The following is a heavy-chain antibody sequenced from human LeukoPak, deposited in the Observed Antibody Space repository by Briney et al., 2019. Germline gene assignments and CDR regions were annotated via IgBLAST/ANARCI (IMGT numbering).Heavy chain of an antibody. Sequence: GGSLRLSCAASGFTVSSNYMSWVRQAPGKGLEWVSVIYSGGSTYYADSVKGRFTISRDNSKNTLYLQMNSLRAEDTAVYYCARDTQDSSSWYGVNYGMDVWGQGTTVTVSS. CDR3: ARDTQDSSSWYGVNYGMDV. V-gene: IGHV3-53*05. CDR1: GFTVSSNY. D-gene: IGHD6-13*01. CDR2: IYSGGST. J-gene: IGHJ6*02.